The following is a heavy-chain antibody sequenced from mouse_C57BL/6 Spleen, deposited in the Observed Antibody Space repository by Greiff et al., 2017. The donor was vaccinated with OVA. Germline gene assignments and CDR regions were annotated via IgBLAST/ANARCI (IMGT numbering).Heavy chain of an antibody. V-gene: IGHV1-42*01. CDR3: ARLKAYDYGAGFAY. CDR1: GYSFTGYY. J-gene: IGHJ3*01. CDR2: INPSTGGT. Sequence: VQLQQSGPELVKPGASVKISCKASGYSFTGYYMNWVKQSPEKSLEWIREINPSTGGTTYNQKFKAKATLTVDKSSSTAYMQLKSLTSEDSAVYYCARLKAYDYGAGFAYWGQGTLVTVSA. D-gene: IGHD2-4*01.